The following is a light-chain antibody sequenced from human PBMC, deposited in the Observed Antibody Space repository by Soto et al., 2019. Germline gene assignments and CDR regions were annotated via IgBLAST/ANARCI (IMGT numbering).Light chain of an antibody. V-gene: IGKV1-5*01. J-gene: IGKJ1*01. CDR2: DAS. CDR3: QQSYSTTRT. Sequence: DIQMTQSPSTLSASVGDRVTITCRASQSISSWLAWYQQKPGKAPKLLIYDASSLESGVPSRFSGSGSGTEFTLTISSLQPDDFATYYCQQSYSTTRTFGQGTKVEIK. CDR1: QSISSW.